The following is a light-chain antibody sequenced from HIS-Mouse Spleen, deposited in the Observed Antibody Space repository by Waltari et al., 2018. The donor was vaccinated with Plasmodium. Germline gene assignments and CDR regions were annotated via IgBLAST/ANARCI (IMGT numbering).Light chain of an antibody. CDR1: SRDVGSYHL. Sequence: QSALTQPASVSGSPGQSITISCLGTSRDVGSYHLVPWYQQHPGKAPKLMIYEGSKRPSGVSNRFSGSKSGNTASLTISGLQAEDEADYYCCSYAGSSTYVFGTGTKVTVL. J-gene: IGLJ1*01. V-gene: IGLV2-23*01. CDR2: EGS. CDR3: CSYAGSSTYV.